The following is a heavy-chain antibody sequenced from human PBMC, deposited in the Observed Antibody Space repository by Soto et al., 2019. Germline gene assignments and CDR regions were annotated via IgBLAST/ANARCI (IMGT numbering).Heavy chain of an antibody. Sequence: SETLSLTCTVSGGSISSYYWSWIRQPPGKGLEWIGYIYYSGSTNYNPSLKSRVTISVDTSKNQFSLKLSSVTAADTAVYYCARHGGSGTDYWGQGTLVTVSS. CDR1: GGSISSYY. CDR3: ARHGGSGTDY. CDR2: IYYSGST. J-gene: IGHJ4*02. D-gene: IGHD6-19*01. V-gene: IGHV4-59*08.